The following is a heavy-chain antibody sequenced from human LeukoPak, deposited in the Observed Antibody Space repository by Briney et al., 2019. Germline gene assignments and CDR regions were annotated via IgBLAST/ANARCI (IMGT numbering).Heavy chain of an antibody. CDR1: GYTFTGYY. V-gene: IGHV1-2*02. D-gene: IGHD3-22*01. CDR2: INANSGGT. J-gene: IGHJ2*01. CDR3: ARDSSGYYFKSSWYFDL. Sequence: GASVKVSCKASGYTFTGYYMHWVRQAPGQGLEWMGWINANSGGTNYAQQFQGRVTMTRDTSISTAYMELSRLRSDDTAVYYCARDSSGYYFKSSWYFDLWGRGTLVTVSS.